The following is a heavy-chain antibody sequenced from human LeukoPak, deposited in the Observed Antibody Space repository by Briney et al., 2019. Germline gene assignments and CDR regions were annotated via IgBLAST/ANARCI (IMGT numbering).Heavy chain of an antibody. CDR1: GGSMSDYY. J-gene: IGHJ3*02. CDR3: ARDYTMTHASDI. CDR2: IYYTGTT. Sequence: SETLSLTCTVSGGSMSDYYWSWIRQPPGKGLEWIGYIYYTGTTNYNPSLKGRVIISIDTSKNQSSLKLSSVTAADTASYYCARDYTMTHASDIWGQGTLVTVSS. V-gene: IGHV4-59*01. D-gene: IGHD3-22*01.